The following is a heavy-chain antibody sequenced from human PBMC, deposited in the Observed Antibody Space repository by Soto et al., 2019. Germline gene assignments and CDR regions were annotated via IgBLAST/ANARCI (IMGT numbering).Heavy chain of an antibody. D-gene: IGHD6-13*01. CDR3: AREGAAAGNWFDP. V-gene: IGHV6-1*01. Sequence: PAQTLSLTCAISGDSVSSNSAAWNWTRQSPSRGLEWLGRTYYRSKWYNDYAVSVKSRITINPDTSKNQFSLQLNSVTPEDTAVYYCAREGAAAGNWFDPWGQGTLVTVSS. CDR2: TYYRSKWYN. J-gene: IGHJ5*02. CDR1: GDSVSSNSAA.